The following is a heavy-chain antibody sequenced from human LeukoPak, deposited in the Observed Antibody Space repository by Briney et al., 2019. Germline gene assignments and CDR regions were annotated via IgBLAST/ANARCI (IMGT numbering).Heavy chain of an antibody. CDR1: GFIFSSYG. CDR3: ARGLGSTLFDY. J-gene: IGHJ4*02. Sequence: AGGSLRLSCVASGFIFSSYGMHWVRQAPGKGLEWVALVWFDGSNKYYADSVKGRFTISRDNSKNTLYLQMNSLRAEDTAVYYCARGLGSTLFDYWGQGTLVTVSS. CDR2: VWFDGSNK. V-gene: IGHV3-33*01. D-gene: IGHD3-10*01.